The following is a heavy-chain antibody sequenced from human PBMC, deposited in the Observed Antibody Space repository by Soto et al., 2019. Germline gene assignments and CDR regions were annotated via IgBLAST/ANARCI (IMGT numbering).Heavy chain of an antibody. D-gene: IGHD6-19*01. CDR3: ARVRYSSGWNGYYYYYGMDV. CDR1: GGTFSSYA. J-gene: IGHJ6*02. V-gene: IGHV1-69*01. Sequence: QVQLVQSGAEVKKPGSSVKVSCKASGGTFSSYAISWVRQAPGQGLEWMGGIILIFGTANYAQKFQGRVTITADESTSTAYMELSSLRSEDTAVYYCARVRYSSGWNGYYYYYGMDVWGQGTTVTVSS. CDR2: IILIFGTA.